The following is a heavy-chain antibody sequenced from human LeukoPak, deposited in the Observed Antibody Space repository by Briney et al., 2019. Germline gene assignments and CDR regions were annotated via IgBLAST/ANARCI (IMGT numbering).Heavy chain of an antibody. J-gene: IGHJ5*02. V-gene: IGHV4-4*07. Sequence: SETLSLTCTVSGGSINSYFWNWIRQPAGKGLEWIGHIYTSGSTNYNPSLKSRVTMSVDSSKNQFSLKLSSVTAADTAVYYCARSSQDGYNPWGQGTLVTVSS. CDR2: IYTSGST. D-gene: IGHD5-24*01. CDR3: ARSSQDGYNP. CDR1: GGSINSYF.